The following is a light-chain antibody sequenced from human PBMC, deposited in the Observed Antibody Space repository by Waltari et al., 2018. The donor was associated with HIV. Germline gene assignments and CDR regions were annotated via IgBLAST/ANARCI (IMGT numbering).Light chain of an antibody. J-gene: IGLJ2*01. CDR1: SSDVGSYNL. V-gene: IGLV2-23*01. Sequence: QSALPQPASVSGSPGQSITISCTGTSSDVGSYNLFSWYQQHPGKAPKLMIYEGSKRPSGVSNRFSGSKSGNTASLTISGLQAEDEADYYCCSYAGSSTLVFGGGTKLTVL. CDR3: CSYAGSSTLV. CDR2: EGS.